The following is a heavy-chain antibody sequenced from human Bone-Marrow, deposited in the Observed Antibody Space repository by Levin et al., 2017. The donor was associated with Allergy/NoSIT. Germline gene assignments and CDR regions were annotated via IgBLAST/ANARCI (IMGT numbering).Heavy chain of an antibody. V-gene: IGHV4-30-2*01. CDR2: IYHSGST. J-gene: IGHJ5*02. Sequence: SETLSLTCAVSGGSISSGGYSWSWIRQPPGKGLEWIGYIYHSGSTYYNPSLKSRVTISVDRSKNQFSLKLSSVTAADTAVYYCARVLSSSWYFWFDPWGQGTLVTVSS. D-gene: IGHD6-13*01. CDR1: GGSISSGGYS. CDR3: ARVLSSSWYFWFDP.